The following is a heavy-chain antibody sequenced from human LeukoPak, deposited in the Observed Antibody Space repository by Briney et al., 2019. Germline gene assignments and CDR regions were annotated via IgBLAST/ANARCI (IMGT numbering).Heavy chain of an antibody. CDR3: ARDQYSGNHYYYGIDV. CDR2: IHCSGRT. V-gene: IGHV4-31*03. CDR1: GGSISSDGYY. Sequence: PSQTLSLTCTVSGGSISSDGYYWSWIRQHPGKGLEWIRYIHCSGRTYYNPSLKSRVTISVDMSKNQISLKLSSVTAADTAVYYCARDQYSGNHYYYGIDVWGQGTTVTVSS. J-gene: IGHJ6*02. D-gene: IGHD1-26*01.